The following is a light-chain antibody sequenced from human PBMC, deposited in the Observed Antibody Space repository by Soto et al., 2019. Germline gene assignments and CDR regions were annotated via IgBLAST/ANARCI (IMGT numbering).Light chain of an antibody. CDR2: KAS. CDR1: QSVSSN. CDR3: QQYSTYWT. V-gene: IGKV1-5*03. Sequence: TLAVSPWERATLSCRASQSVSSNLAWYQQKPGQAPRLLIFKASTLESGVPSRFSGSGSGTDFTLTISSLQPDDFATYYCQQYSTYWTFGQGSKVDIK. J-gene: IGKJ1*01.